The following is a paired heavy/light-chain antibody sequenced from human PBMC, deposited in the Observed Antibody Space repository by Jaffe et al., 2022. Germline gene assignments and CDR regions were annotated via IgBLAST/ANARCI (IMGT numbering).Heavy chain of an antibody. CDR2: IWSHGNNQ. CDR1: GFSFSTYG. V-gene: IGHV3-30*02. Sequence: QVQLVESGGGVVQPGGSLRLSCAASGFSFSTYGMHWVRQAPGKGLEWVAFIWSHGNNQYYADSVKGRFTISRDNSKNTLYLQMNSLRAEDTAVYYCAKGLGHGDYGLDYGGQGTLVTVSS. D-gene: IGHD4-17*01. J-gene: IGHJ4*02. CDR3: AKGLGHGDYGLDY.
Light chain of an antibody. Sequence: EIVLTQSPGTLSLSPGERATLSCRASQSVSSTYLAWYQQKPGQAPRLLMYGASSRATGIPDRFSGSGSGTAFTLTISRLEPEDFAVYYCQQYGSSPPYTFGQGTKLEMK. J-gene: IGKJ2*01. CDR1: QSVSSTY. CDR3: QQYGSSPPYT. V-gene: IGKV3-20*01. CDR2: GAS.